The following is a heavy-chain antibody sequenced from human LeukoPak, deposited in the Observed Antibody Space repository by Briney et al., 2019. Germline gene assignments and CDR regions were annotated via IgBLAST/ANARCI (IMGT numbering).Heavy chain of an antibody. CDR1: GYTFTGYY. Sequence: EASVKVSCKASGYTFTGYYMHWVRQAPGQGLEWMGWINPNSGGTNYAQKFQGRVTMTRDTSISTAYMELSRLRSDDTAVYYCARDLLTDYYYYDSSGFDWGQGTLVTVSS. D-gene: IGHD3-22*01. CDR3: ARDLLTDYYYYDSSGFD. J-gene: IGHJ4*02. CDR2: INPNSGGT. V-gene: IGHV1-2*02.